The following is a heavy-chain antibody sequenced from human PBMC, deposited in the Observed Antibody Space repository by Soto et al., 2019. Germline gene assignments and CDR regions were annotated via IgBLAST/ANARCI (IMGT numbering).Heavy chain of an antibody. CDR3: ASWLTGDGIGGNYYYAMDV. CDR2: IMPIFGRP. V-gene: IGHV1-69*12. CDR1: GGTFSNYA. J-gene: IGHJ6*02. Sequence: QVQLVQSGAEVKKPGSSVKVSCKASGGTFSNYAFSWVRQAPGQGLEWLGGIMPIFGRPDYAKKFRDRVTGTATESTSTANMALTSLRSEDTAVYYCASWLTGDGIGGNYYYAMDVWGQGTTVTVSS. D-gene: IGHD3-16*01.